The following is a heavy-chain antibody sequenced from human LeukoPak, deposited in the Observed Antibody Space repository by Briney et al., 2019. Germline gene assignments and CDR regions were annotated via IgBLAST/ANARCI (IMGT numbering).Heavy chain of an antibody. CDR1: GGTFSSYA. D-gene: IGHD2-21*02. J-gene: IGHJ1*01. CDR2: IIPIFGTA. Sequence: SVKVSCKASGGTFSSYAISWVRQAPGHGLEWMGGIIPIFGTANYAQKFQGRVTITAEESTSTAYMALSSLRSEDTAEYYCAGSMVTSLAPYFQHWGQGTLVTVSS. V-gene: IGHV1-69*13. CDR3: AGSMVTSLAPYFQH.